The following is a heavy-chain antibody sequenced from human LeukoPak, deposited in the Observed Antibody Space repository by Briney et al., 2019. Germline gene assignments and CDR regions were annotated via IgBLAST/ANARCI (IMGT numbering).Heavy chain of an antibody. J-gene: IGHJ1*01. Sequence: PGGSLRLACAASGFTFSSYAMSWVSQAPGKGLERVAAISGSGGSTYYADSVKGRFTISRDNSKNTLYLQMNSLRAEDTAVYYCAKDGSSGWYLFGYFQHWGQGTLVTVSS. D-gene: IGHD6-19*01. V-gene: IGHV3-23*01. CDR3: AKDGSSGWYLFGYFQH. CDR1: GFTFSSYA. CDR2: ISGSGGST.